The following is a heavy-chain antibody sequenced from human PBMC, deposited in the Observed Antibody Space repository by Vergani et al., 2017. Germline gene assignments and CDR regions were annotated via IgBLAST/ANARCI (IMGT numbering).Heavy chain of an antibody. J-gene: IGHJ6*02. D-gene: IGHD3-10*01. CDR1: GGTFSSYA. CDR3: ARASGTSGSYYTPPYGMDV. CDR2: IIPIFGTA. Sequence: VQSGDEVKKPGASVKVSCKASGGTFSSYAISWVRQAPGQGLEWMGGIIPIFGTANYAQKFQGRVTITADESTSTAYMELSSLRSEDTAVYYCARASGTSGSYYTPPYGMDVWGQGTTVTVSS. V-gene: IGHV1-69*13.